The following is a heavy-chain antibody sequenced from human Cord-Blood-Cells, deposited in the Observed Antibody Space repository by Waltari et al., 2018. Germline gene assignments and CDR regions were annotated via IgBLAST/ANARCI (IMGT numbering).Heavy chain of an antibody. Sequence: QVQLVQSGAEVKKPGASVKVSCKASGYTFTSYGISWFRQAPGKGLEWMGWISAYNGNTNYAQKLQGRVTMTTDTSTSTAYMELRSLRSDDTAVYYCARDTLVGYCSGGSCYSNFDYWGQGTLVTVSS. V-gene: IGHV1-18*01. CDR1: GYTFTSYG. CDR2: ISAYNGNT. J-gene: IGHJ4*02. D-gene: IGHD2-15*01. CDR3: ARDTLVGYCSGGSCYSNFDY.